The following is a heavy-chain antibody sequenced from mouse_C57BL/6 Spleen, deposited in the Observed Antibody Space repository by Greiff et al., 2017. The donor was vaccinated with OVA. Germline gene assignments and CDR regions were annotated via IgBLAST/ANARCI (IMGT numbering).Heavy chain of an antibody. V-gene: IGHV5-17*01. CDR1: GFTFSDYG. D-gene: IGHD1-1*01. J-gene: IGHJ3*01. Sequence: EVMLVESGGGLVKPGGSLKLSCAASGFTFSDYGMHWVRQAPEKGLEWVAYISSGSSTIYYADTVKGRFTISRDNAKNTLFLQMTSLRSEDTAMYYCARDGSSYVAWFAYWGQGTLVTVSA. CDR2: ISSGSSTI. CDR3: ARDGSSYVAWFAY.